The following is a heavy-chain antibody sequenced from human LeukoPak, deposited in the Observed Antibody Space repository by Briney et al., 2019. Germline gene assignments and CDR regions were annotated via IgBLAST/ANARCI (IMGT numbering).Heavy chain of an antibody. V-gene: IGHV3-23*01. CDR1: GFTFSSYA. CDR3: AKDRGYSGYGEDDY. D-gene: IGHD5-12*01. Sequence: AGSLRLSCAASGFTFSSYAMSWVRQAPGKGLECVSAISGGSTYYADSVKGRFTISRDNSKNTLYLQMNSLRAEDTAVYYCAKDRGYSGYGEDDYWGQGTLVTVSS. CDR2: ISGGST. J-gene: IGHJ4*02.